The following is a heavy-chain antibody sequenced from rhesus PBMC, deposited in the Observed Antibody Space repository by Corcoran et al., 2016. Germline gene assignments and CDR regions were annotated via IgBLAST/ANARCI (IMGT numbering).Heavy chain of an antibody. CDR2: IYGRGSST. V-gene: IGHV4-169*02. J-gene: IGHJ4*01. D-gene: IGHD6-37*01. CDR3: VRERAVAGLLDY. CDR1: GGSISSSY. Sequence: QLQLQESGPGLVKPSETLSVTCVVSGGSISSSYWSWIRQAPGKGLELIGYIYGRGSSTDYNPTRKCRVTLSVDTSKNQCSLKLSSVTAADTAVYDCVRERAVAGLLDYWGQGVLVTVSS.